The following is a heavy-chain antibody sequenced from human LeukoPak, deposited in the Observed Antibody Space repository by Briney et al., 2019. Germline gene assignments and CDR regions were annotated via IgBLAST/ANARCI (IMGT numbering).Heavy chain of an antibody. D-gene: IGHD3-3*01. Sequence: GGSLRLSCAASGFTFSSYWMSWVRQAPGKGLEWVANIKQDGSEKYYVDSVKGRFTISRDNAKNSLYLQMNSLRAEDTAVYYCARVLRFLEWLLFDYWGQGTLVTVSS. V-gene: IGHV3-7*01. CDR1: GFTFSSYW. J-gene: IGHJ4*02. CDR2: IKQDGSEK. CDR3: ARVLRFLEWLLFDY.